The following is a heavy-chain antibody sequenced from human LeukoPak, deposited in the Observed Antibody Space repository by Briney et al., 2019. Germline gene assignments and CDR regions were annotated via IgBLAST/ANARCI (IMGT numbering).Heavy chain of an antibody. D-gene: IGHD6-19*01. V-gene: IGHV3-74*01. CDR3: ARGVAVAGFDY. CDR1: GFTFSSYW. J-gene: IGHJ4*02. CDR2: TNSDGSDT. Sequence: PGGSLRLSCAASGFTFSSYWMHWVRQAPGKGLVWVSRTNSDGSDTSYADSVKGRFTISRDNAKNTLYLQMSSLRAEDTAVYYCARGVAVAGFDYWGQGILVTVSS.